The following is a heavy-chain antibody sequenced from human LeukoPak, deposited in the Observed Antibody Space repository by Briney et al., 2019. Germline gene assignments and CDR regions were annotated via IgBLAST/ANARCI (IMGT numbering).Heavy chain of an antibody. D-gene: IGHD3-10*01. CDR2: IYPGDSDL. Sequence: GESLEISCKGSGYSFTSFWIAWVRQRPGKGLEWMGIIYPGDSDLRYSPSFQGQVTISADKSISTAYLQWSSLKASDTAMYYCAITDYYRSLYYFDYWGQGTLVTVSS. V-gene: IGHV5-51*01. CDR1: GYSFTSFW. CDR3: AITDYYRSLYYFDY. J-gene: IGHJ4*02.